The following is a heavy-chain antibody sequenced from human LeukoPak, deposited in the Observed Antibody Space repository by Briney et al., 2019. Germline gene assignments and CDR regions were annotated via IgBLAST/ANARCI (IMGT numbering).Heavy chain of an antibody. J-gene: IGHJ4*02. CDR2: IYYSGST. CDR1: GGSISSGGYY. Sequence: SQTLSLTCTVSGGSISSGGYYWSWIRQHPGKGLEWIGYIYYSGSTYYNPSLKSRVTISVDTSKNQFSLKPSSVTAADTAVYFCARGDDYGGRFDNWGQGTLVTVSS. D-gene: IGHD4-23*01. V-gene: IGHV4-31*03. CDR3: ARGDDYGGRFDN.